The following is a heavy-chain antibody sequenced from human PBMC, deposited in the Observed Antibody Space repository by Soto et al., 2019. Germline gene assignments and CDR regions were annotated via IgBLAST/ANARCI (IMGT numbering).Heavy chain of an antibody. J-gene: IGHJ4*02. D-gene: IGHD3-22*01. Sequence: SETLSLTCTVSGGSVSSGSYYWSWIRQPPGKGLEWIGYIYYSGSTNYNPSLKSRVTISVDTSKNQFSLKLSSVTAADTAVYYCARAVYYYYDSSGYPNGGYYFDYWGQGTLVTVSS. CDR1: GGSVSSGSYY. CDR2: IYYSGST. CDR3: ARAVYYYYDSSGYPNGGYYFDY. V-gene: IGHV4-61*01.